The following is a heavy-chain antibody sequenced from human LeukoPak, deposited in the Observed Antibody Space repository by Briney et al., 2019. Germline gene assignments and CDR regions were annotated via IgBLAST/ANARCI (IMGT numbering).Heavy chain of an antibody. Sequence: GGSLRLSCAASGFTFSGFWMHWVRQAPGKGLVWVSRINNDGTITNYADSVKGRFTISRDNAKNSLYLQMNSLRAEDTASYYCAKVPRQGYCTNGVCYTGGFDYWGQGTLVTVSS. J-gene: IGHJ4*02. D-gene: IGHD2-8*01. CDR3: AKVPRQGYCTNGVCYTGGFDY. V-gene: IGHV3-74*01. CDR2: INNDGTIT. CDR1: GFTFSGFW.